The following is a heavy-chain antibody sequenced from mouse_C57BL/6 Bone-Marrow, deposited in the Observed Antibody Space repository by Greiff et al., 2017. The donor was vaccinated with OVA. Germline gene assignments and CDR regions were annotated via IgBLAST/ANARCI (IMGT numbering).Heavy chain of an antibody. Sequence: EVQLQQSGPELVKPGASVKIPCKASGYTFTDYNMDWVKQSHGKSLEWIGDINPNNGGTIYNQKFKGKATLTVDKSSSTAYMELRSLTSEDTAVYYCARGGLLRYHWYFDVWGTGTTVTVSS. CDR1: GYTFTDYN. J-gene: IGHJ1*03. CDR2: INPNNGGT. V-gene: IGHV1-18*01. CDR3: ARGGLLRYHWYFDV. D-gene: IGHD1-1*01.